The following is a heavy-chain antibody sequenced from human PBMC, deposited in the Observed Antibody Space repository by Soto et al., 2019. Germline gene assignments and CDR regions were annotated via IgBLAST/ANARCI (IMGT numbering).Heavy chain of an antibody. CDR1: GFTFSSYG. Sequence: PGGSLRLSCAASGFTFSSYGMHWVRQAPGKGLEWVAVIWYDGSNKYYADSVKGRFTISRDNSKNTLYLQMNSLRAEDTAAYCCARDGYCSGGSCYSVPVFDYWGQGT. J-gene: IGHJ4*02. V-gene: IGHV3-33*01. CDR3: ARDGYCSGGSCYSVPVFDY. D-gene: IGHD2-15*01. CDR2: IWYDGSNK.